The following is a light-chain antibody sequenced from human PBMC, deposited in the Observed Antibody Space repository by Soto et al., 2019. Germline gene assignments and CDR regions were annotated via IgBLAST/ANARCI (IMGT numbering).Light chain of an antibody. CDR1: QSVSGK. J-gene: IGKJ4*01. CDR2: DTS. CDR3: QQRSDWPLT. Sequence: EIVLTQSPATLSLSPGERATLSCRASQSVSGKLAWYQQKPGQAPRLLIYDTSNRATGIPARFSGSGSGTDFTLTINSLEPEDFAVYYCQQRSDWPLTFGGGTKVEIK. V-gene: IGKV3-11*01.